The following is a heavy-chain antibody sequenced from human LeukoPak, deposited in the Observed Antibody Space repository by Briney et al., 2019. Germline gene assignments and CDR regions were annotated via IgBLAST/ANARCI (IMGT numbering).Heavy chain of an antibody. V-gene: IGHV4-4*09. J-gene: IGHJ4*02. CDR3: ARGLRYCSGGSCLPVVSGLDY. Sequence: PSETLSLTCTVSGGSISSYYWSWIRQPPGKGLEWIGCIYTSGSTYYNPSLRSRVTISVDTSKNQFSLKLNSVTAADTAVYYCARGLRYCSGGSCLPVVSGLDYWGQGTLVTVSS. CDR1: GGSISSYY. CDR2: IYTSGST. D-gene: IGHD2-15*01.